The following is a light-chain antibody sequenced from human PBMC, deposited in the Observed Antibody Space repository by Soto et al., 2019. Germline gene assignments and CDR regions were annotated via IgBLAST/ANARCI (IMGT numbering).Light chain of an antibody. J-gene: IGKJ1*01. CDR3: QQYYSTPPT. Sequence: DMVMTQSPDSLAVSLGERATINCKSSQSVIYSSNNENYLAWYQQKPGQPPNLLIYWASTRESGVPDRFSGSGSGTDFTLTISSLQAEDVAVYYCQQYYSTPPTFGQGTKVEIK. CDR2: WAS. V-gene: IGKV4-1*01. CDR1: QSVIYSSNNENY.